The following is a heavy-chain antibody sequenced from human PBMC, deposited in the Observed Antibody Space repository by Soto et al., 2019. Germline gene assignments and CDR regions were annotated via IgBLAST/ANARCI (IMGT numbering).Heavy chain of an antibody. Sequence: ASVKVSFKASGYTFTSYYMHWVRQAPGQGLEWMGIINPSGGSTSYAQKFQGRVTMTRDTSTSTVYMELSSLRSEDTAVYYCASPADCSGGSCYSDSAVAWIRVWGQGTLVTVSS. V-gene: IGHV1-46*03. J-gene: IGHJ4*02. CDR2: INPSGGST. CDR3: ASPADCSGGSCYSDSAVAWIRV. D-gene: IGHD2-15*01. CDR1: GYTFTSYY.